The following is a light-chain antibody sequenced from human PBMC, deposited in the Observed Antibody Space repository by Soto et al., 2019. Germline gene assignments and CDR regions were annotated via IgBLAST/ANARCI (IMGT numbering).Light chain of an antibody. J-gene: IGLJ2*01. V-gene: IGLV1-40*01. Sequence: QSVLTQPPSVSGAPGQRVTISCTGGSSNIGAGYDVHWYQQLPGTAPNLLIYGNSNRPSGVPDRFSGSKSGTSASLAITGLQAEDEADYYCQSYDSSLSGSGVFGGGTKLTVL. CDR2: GNS. CDR3: QSYDSSLSGSGV. CDR1: SSNIGAGYD.